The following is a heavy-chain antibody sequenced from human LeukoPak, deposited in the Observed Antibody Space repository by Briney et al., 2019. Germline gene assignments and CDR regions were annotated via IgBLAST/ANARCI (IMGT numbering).Heavy chain of an antibody. CDR1: GGSFRGYY. V-gene: IGHV4-34*01. J-gene: IGHJ4*02. Sequence: PSETLSLTCAVYGGSFRGYYWSWIRQPPGKGLEWIGEINHSGSTNYNPSLKSRVTISVDTSKTQFSLKLSSVTAADTAVYYCARETGVTTEYYFDYWGQGTLVTVSS. CDR2: INHSGST. CDR3: ARETGVTTEYYFDY. D-gene: IGHD1-26*01.